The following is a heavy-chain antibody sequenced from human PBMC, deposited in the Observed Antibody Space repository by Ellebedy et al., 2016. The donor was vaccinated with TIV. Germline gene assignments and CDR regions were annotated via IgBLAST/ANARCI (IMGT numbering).Heavy chain of an antibody. CDR1: GFTFSSYW. CDR3: ARDHSGSNAFDY. CDR2: IKQDGSEK. D-gene: IGHD3-10*01. V-gene: IGHV3-7*01. J-gene: IGHJ4*02. Sequence: GGSLRPSXAASGFTFSSYWMSWVRQAPGKGLEWVANIKQDGSEKYYVDSVKGRFTISRDNAKNSLYLQMNSLRAEDTAVYYCARDHSGSNAFDYWGQGTLVTVSS.